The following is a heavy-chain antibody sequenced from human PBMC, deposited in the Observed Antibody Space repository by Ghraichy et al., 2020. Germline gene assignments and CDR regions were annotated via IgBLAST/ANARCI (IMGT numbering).Heavy chain of an antibody. CDR3: ARHRGDRWWDGYYYYYGMDV. V-gene: IGHV4-39*01. D-gene: IGHD2-15*01. J-gene: IGHJ6*02. CDR1: GGSISSSSYY. Sequence: SETLSLTCTVSGGSISSSSYYWGWIRQPPGKGLEWIGSIYYSGSTYYNPSLKSRVTISVDTSKNQFSLKLSSVTAADTAVYYCARHRGDRWWDGYYYYYGMDVWGQGTTVTVSS. CDR2: IYYSGST.